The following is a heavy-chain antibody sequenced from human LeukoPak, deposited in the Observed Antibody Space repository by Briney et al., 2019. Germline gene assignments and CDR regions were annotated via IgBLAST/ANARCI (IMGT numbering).Heavy chain of an antibody. Sequence: TSQTLSLTCTVSGGSISSGGYYWSWIRQHPGKGLEWIGYIYYSGSTYYNPSLKSRVTISVDTSKNQFSLKLSSVTAADTAVYYCATAAVTTPSYNMDVWGKGTTVTVSS. CDR1: GGSISSGGYY. J-gene: IGHJ6*03. CDR3: ATAAVTTPSYNMDV. CDR2: IYYSGST. D-gene: IGHD4-11*01. V-gene: IGHV4-31*03.